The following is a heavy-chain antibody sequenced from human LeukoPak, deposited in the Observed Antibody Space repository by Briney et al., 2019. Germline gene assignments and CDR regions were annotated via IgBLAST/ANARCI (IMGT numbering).Heavy chain of an antibody. J-gene: IGHJ4*02. Sequence: ASVKVSCKASVYTFIGHYIHWVRQAPGQGLEWMGWINPSSGGANYAQKSQGRVTMTRGTSTSTAFMELSSLRSDDTAVYYCARAFNGYYFDFWGQGTQVTVSS. V-gene: IGHV1-2*02. CDR1: VYTFIGHY. CDR3: ARAFNGYYFDF. CDR2: INPSSGGA.